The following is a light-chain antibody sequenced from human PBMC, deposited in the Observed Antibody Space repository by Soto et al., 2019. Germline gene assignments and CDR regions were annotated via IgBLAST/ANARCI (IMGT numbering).Light chain of an antibody. CDR2: VGTGGIVG. CDR1: SGYSNYK. CDR3: GADHGSGSNFCWV. Sequence: QLVLTQPPSASASLGASVTLTCTLSSGYSNYKVDWYQQRPGKGPRFVMRVGTGGIVGSKGDGIPDRFSVLGSGLNRYLTIKNIQEEDESDYHCGADHGSGSNFCWVFGGGTQLTVL. J-gene: IGLJ3*02. V-gene: IGLV9-49*01.